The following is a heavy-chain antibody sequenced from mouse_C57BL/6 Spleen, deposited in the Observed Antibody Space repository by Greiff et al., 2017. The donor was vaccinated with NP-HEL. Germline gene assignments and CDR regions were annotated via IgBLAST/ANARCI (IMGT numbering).Heavy chain of an antibody. D-gene: IGHD1-1*01. CDR1: GYTFTSYW. J-gene: IGHJ4*01. CDR2: IDPNSGGT. V-gene: IGHV1-72*01. CDR3: ARWDTVVDYYAMDY. Sequence: VQLQQSGAELVKPGASVKLSCKASGYTFTSYWMHWVKQRPGRGLEWIGRIDPNSGGTKYNEKFKSKATLTVDKPSSTAYMQLSSLTSEDSAVYYCARWDTVVDYYAMDYWGQGTSVTVSS.